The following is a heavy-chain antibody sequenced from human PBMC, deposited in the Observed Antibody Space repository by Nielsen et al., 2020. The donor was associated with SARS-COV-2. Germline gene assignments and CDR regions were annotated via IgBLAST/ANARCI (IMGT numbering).Heavy chain of an antibody. Sequence: ASVKVSCKASGYTFRSYGFNWVRQAPGQGLEWMGWISGYSGNTNYAQRLQGRVTMTTDTSTSTAYMELRGLRSDDTAVYYCARDRDTVRARSNWNDYRYWGQGTLVTVSS. CDR3: ARDRDTVRARSNWNDYRY. V-gene: IGHV1-18*01. CDR1: GYTFRSYG. J-gene: IGHJ4*02. CDR2: ISGYSGNT. D-gene: IGHD1-20*01.